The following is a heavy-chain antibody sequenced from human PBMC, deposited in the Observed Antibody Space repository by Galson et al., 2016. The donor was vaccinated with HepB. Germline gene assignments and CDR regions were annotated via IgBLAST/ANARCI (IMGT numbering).Heavy chain of an antibody. D-gene: IGHD3-10*01. J-gene: IGHJ5*02. CDR1: GYTFTKYG. V-gene: IGHV1-18*01. CDR2: ISGYNGNT. Sequence: SVKVSCKASGYTFTKYGISWLRQAPGQGLEWMGWISGYNGNTKYAQKVQGRVTMTTDTSTSTAYMEVRSLRSDDTAVYYCARDRFTMVRGVRPTWFDPWGQGTLVTVSS. CDR3: ARDRFTMVRGVRPTWFDP.